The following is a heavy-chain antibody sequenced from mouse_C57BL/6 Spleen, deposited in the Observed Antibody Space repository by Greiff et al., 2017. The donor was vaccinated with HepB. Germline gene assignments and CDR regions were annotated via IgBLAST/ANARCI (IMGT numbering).Heavy chain of an antibody. CDR1: GYTFTDYY. J-gene: IGHJ2*01. CDR3: ARGNWDY. Sequence: EVQLQQSGPELVKPGASVKISCKASGYTFTDYYMNWVKQSHGKSLEWIGDINPNNGGTSYNQKFKGKATLTVDKSSSTAYMELRSLTSEDSAVYYCARGNWDYWGQGTTLTVSS. D-gene: IGHD2-1*01. CDR2: INPNNGGT. V-gene: IGHV1-26*01.